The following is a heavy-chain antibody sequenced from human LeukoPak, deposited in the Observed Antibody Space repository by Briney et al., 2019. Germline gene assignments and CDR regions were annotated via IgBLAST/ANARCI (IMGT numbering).Heavy chain of an antibody. D-gene: IGHD3-16*01. CDR2: IYSGGST. Sequence: GGSLRLSCAASGFTVSSNYMSRVRQAPGKGLEWVSVIYSGGSTYYADSVKGRFTISRDNSKNTLYLQMYSLRAEDTAVYYCARERLRLFDPWGQGTLVTVSS. J-gene: IGHJ5*02. CDR1: GFTVSSNY. CDR3: ARERLRLFDP. V-gene: IGHV3-53*01.